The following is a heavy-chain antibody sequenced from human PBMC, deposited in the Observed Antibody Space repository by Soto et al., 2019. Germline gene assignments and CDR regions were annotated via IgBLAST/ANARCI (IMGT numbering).Heavy chain of an antibody. D-gene: IGHD1-26*01. J-gene: IGHJ4*02. CDR1: GYTFTNYA. CDR3: ARDAAVGLFDY. V-gene: IGHV1-3*01. Sequence: ASVKVSCKASGYTFTNYAMHWVRQAPGQRLEWMGWINAGNGNTNYAQMLQGRVTMTTDTSTSTAYMELRSLRSDDTAVYYCARDAAVGLFDYWGQGTLVTVSS. CDR2: INAGNGNT.